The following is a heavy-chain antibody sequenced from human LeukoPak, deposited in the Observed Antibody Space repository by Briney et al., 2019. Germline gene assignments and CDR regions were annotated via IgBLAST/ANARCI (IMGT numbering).Heavy chain of an antibody. D-gene: IGHD3-22*01. CDR1: GFTFSRFG. Sequence: GSSLRLSCEASGFTFSRFGMHWVRQAPGKGLEWGAVIWYDGSNQDYADSVKGRLNISRDNSKNTLYLQVSSLRAEDTAVYYCARDRWYDGSDYIAAFDYWGQGTLVTVS. CDR3: ARDRWYDGSDYIAAFDY. J-gene: IGHJ4*02. CDR2: IWYDGSNQ. V-gene: IGHV3-33*01.